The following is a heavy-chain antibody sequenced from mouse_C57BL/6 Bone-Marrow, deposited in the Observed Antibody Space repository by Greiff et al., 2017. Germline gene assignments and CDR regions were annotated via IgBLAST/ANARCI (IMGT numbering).Heavy chain of an antibody. CDR1: GFTFTDYY. J-gene: IGHJ1*03. Sequence: EVKLVESGGGLVQPGGSLSLSCAASGFTFTDYYMSWVRQPPGKALEWLGFIRNKANGYTTEYSASVKGRFTISRDNSQSILYLQMNALRAEDSATYYCARWDYWYCDVWGTGTTVTVSS. CDR2: IRNKANGYTT. V-gene: IGHV7-3*01. CDR3: ARWDYWYCDV.